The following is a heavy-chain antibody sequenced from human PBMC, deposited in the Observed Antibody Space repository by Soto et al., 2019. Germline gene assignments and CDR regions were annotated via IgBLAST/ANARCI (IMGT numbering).Heavy chain of an antibody. D-gene: IGHD3-9*01. Sequence: ASVKVSCKASGYTFSSHDINWVRQATGQVLEGMGWMNPNSGNTGYAQKFHGRVTMTRNTSISTAYMELSSLRSEDTAVYYCARSRLGYFDYWGQGSLVTVSS. CDR2: MNPNSGNT. J-gene: IGHJ4*02. V-gene: IGHV1-8*01. CDR1: GYTFSSHD. CDR3: ARSRLGYFDY.